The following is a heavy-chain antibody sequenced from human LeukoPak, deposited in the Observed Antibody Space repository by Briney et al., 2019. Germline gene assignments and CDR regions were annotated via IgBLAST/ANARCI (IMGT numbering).Heavy chain of an antibody. J-gene: IGHJ4*02. CDR3: AKSVYHSGNY. CDR2: ISGGTT. D-gene: IGHD3-10*01. CDR1: GFTISTYG. V-gene: IGHV3-23*01. Sequence: GGSLRLSCAASGFTISTYGMSWARQAPGRGLEWVSSISGGTTYYADSVKGRFTISRDNSKDTVSLQMNSLRAEDTAVYYCAKSVYHSGNYWGQGTLVTVSS.